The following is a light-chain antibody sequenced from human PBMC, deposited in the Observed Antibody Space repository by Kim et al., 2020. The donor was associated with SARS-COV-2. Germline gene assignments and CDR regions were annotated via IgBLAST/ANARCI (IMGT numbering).Light chain of an antibody. CDR2: QDK. CDR3: QAWDFNAVI. J-gene: IGLJ2*01. CDR1: VLGNKY. V-gene: IGLV3-1*01. Sequence: SSELTQPPSVSVSPGQTATVTCSGNVLGNKYVSWYQQKPGQSPVLLMFQDKKRPSGIPERFSGSNSGNTATLTISETEVMDEADYYCQAWDFNAVIFGGGTQLTVL.